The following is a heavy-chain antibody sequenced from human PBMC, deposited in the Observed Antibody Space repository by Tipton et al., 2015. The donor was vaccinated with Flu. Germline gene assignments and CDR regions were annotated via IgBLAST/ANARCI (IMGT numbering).Heavy chain of an antibody. Sequence: LRLSCAPSGFRFSSYYMSWIRQAPGKGLEWIGAIYYSGSAYYSGRTYYNPSLKSRVTISVDTSKKLFSLRLSSVNAADTAVYYCARDVVYGDNDHGGMDVWGQGTTVTVSS. V-gene: IGHV4-59*12. CDR1: GFRFSSYY. CDR3: ARDVVYGDNDHGGMDV. CDR2: AIYYSGSA. J-gene: IGHJ6*02. D-gene: IGHD5-12*01.